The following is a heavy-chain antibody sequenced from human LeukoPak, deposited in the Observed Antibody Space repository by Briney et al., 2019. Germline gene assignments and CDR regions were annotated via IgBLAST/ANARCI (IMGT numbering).Heavy chain of an antibody. CDR1: GFTFSSYA. CDR2: ISGSGADT. CDR3: AKGLYYNFWGQYGD. D-gene: IGHD3-3*01. V-gene: IGHV3-23*01. J-gene: IGHJ4*02. Sequence: GGSLRLSCAAPGFTFSSYAMNWVRQAPGKGLEWVSVISGSGADTYYADSVGGRFTISRDNSKNTLYLQMNSLRDEDTAVYYCAKGLYYNFWGQYGDWGQGTLVTVSS.